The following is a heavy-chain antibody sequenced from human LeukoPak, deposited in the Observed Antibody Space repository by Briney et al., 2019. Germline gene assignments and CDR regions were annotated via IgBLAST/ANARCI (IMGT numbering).Heavy chain of an antibody. CDR2: MNPNSGNT. CDR1: GYTFTSCD. V-gene: IGHV1-8*01. J-gene: IGHJ5*02. D-gene: IGHD3-22*01. Sequence: ASVKVSCKASGYTFTSCDINWVRQATGQGLEWMGWMNPNSGNTGYAQKFQGRVTMTRNTSISTAYMELSSLRSEDTAVYYCARDSYYYDSSGYYRNWFDPWGQGTLVTVSS. CDR3: ARDSYYYDSSGYYRNWFDP.